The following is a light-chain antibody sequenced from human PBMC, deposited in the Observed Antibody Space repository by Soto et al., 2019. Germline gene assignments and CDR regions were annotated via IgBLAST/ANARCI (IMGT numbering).Light chain of an antibody. J-gene: IGKJ3*01. V-gene: IGKV1-12*01. CDR3: QQSNSFPFT. CDR1: QGISKW. Sequence: QMTQSPSSVSASVGDRVTITCRASQGISKWLAWYQQKPGKAPKLMIYTASRLQSGVPSRFSGSASRTDFTLTISSLQPEDSATYYCQQSNSFPFTFGPGTKVDIK. CDR2: TAS.